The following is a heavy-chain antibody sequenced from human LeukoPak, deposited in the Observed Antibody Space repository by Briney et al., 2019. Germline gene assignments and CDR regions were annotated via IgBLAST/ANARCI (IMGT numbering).Heavy chain of an antibody. J-gene: IGHJ3*02. D-gene: IGHD1-20*01. CDR1: GGTFSSYA. CDR2: INPNSGGT. CDR3: ARGYNWNGAAFDI. Sequence: GASVKVSCKASGGTFSSYAISWVRQAPGQGLEWMGWINPNSGGTNYAQKFQGRVTMTRDTSISTAYMELSRVISDDTAVYYCARGYNWNGAAFDIWGQGTMVTVSS. V-gene: IGHV1-2*02.